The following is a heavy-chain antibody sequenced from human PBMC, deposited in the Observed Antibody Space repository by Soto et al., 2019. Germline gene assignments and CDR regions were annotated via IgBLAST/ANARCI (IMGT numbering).Heavy chain of an antibody. CDR2: ISDGDGAT. CDR3: AKGRTFFDF. Sequence: EVHLLESGGGLVQPGGSLRLSGEAVGFAFRDYALTWVGQVQGKGLEWVSDISDGDGATHYADSVKGRFTISRDDSKNTLYLQMDSLRAEDAAVYYCAKGRTFFDFWGQGTLVTVSS. V-gene: IGHV3-23*01. CDR1: GFAFRDYA. J-gene: IGHJ4*02. D-gene: IGHD3-16*01.